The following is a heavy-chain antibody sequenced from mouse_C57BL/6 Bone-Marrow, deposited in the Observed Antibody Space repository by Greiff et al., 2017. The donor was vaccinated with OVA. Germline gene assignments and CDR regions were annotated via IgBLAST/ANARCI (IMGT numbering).Heavy chain of an antibody. D-gene: IGHD4-1*01. Sequence: QVQLQQPGAELVMPGASVKLSCKASGYTFTSSWMHWVKQRPGQGLEWIGEIDPSDSYTNYNQKFKGKSTLTVDKSSSTAYMQLSSLTSEDSAVYYCARLGNWYFDYWGQGTTLTVSS. CDR3: ARLGNWYFDY. CDR2: IDPSDSYT. J-gene: IGHJ2*01. V-gene: IGHV1-69*01. CDR1: GYTFTSSW.